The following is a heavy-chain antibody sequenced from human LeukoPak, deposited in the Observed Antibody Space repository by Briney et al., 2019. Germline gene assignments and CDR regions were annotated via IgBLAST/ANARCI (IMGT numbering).Heavy chain of an antibody. V-gene: IGHV3-66*01. CDR1: GLTVSSNY. CDR3: AKGSKEVLFTRDHYMDV. J-gene: IGHJ6*03. CDR2: IYSGGST. D-gene: IGHD3-3*01. Sequence: GGSLRLSCAASGLTVSSNYMNWVRQAPGKGLEWVSVIYSGGSTYYADSVKGRFTISRDNSKNTLYLQMNSLRAEDTAVYYCAKGSKEVLFTRDHYMDVWGKGTTVTISS.